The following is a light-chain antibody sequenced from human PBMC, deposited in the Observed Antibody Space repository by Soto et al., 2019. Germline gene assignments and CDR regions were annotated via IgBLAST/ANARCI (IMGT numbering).Light chain of an antibody. V-gene: IGLV2-11*02. Sequence: QSVLTQPRSGSGCAGRSVRISFSGSRSDCGGHNGGSLYEQHPGNAPNLRSFDVTNRPSGLPDRFSGSKSGNTASLTISRLQAADEADYSCCSYADRYTFYVFGTGTKVTVL. CDR1: RSDCGGHNG. CDR2: DVT. CDR3: CSYADRYTFYV. J-gene: IGLJ1*01.